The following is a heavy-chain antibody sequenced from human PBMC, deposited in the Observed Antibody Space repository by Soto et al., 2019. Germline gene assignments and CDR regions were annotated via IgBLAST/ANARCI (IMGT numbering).Heavy chain of an antibody. J-gene: IGHJ3*02. V-gene: IGHV3-23*01. Sequence: PGGSLRLSCAASGFTFSSYAMSWVRQAPGKGLEWVSAISGSGGSTYYADSVKGRFTISRDNSKNTLYLQMNSLRAEDTAVYYCAKDPSYYDFWSGYWRPGAFDIWGQGTMVTVSS. CDR1: GFTFSSYA. CDR2: ISGSGGST. D-gene: IGHD3-3*01. CDR3: AKDPSYYDFWSGYWRPGAFDI.